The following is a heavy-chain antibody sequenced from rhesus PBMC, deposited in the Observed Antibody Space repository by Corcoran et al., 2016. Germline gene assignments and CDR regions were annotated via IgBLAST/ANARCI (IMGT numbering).Heavy chain of an antibody. CDR1: GGSISSNY. D-gene: IGHD3-28*01. V-gene: IGHV4-173*01. Sequence: QLQLQESGPGLVKPSETLCPTCAVSGGSISSNYWSWIRQPPGKGLDWIGRYTGSGESTDYNPSLKSRVTISTDTSKNLFSLKLSSVTAADTAVYYCARADYYDSGYYNPYFDYWGQGVLVTVSS. CDR2: YTGSGEST. CDR3: ARADYYDSGYYNPYFDY. J-gene: IGHJ4*01.